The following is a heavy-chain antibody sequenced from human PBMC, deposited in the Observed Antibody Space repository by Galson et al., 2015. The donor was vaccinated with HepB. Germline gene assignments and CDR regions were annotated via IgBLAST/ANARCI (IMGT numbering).Heavy chain of an antibody. CDR1: GYTFTGYY. J-gene: IGHJ6*02. CDR2: INPNSGGT. Sequence: SVKVSCKASGYTFTGYYMHWVRQAPGQGLEWIGWINPNSGGTNYAQKFQGWVTMTRDTSISTAYMELSRLRSDDTAVYYCARDQRVTPAGYYYYYGMDVWGQGTTVTVSS. V-gene: IGHV1-2*04. CDR3: ARDQRVTPAGYYYYYGMDV. D-gene: IGHD2-21*02.